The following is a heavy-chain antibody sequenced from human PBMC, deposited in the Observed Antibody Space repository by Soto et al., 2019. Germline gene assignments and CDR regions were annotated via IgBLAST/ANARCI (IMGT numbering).Heavy chain of an antibody. CDR3: ARVRNDYDGLDY. D-gene: IGHD4-17*01. J-gene: IGHJ4*02. CDR1: GDAISRFY. Sequence: QVQLQESGPGLVKPSETLSLTCNVFGDAISRFYWTWVRQPPGKGLHSIGYSSNSGRTTYNPSLESRVAISLDTSNNLFSLGLISVTAADTAVYYCARVRNDYDGLDYWGQGILVTVSS. V-gene: IGHV4-59*08. CDR2: SSNSGRT.